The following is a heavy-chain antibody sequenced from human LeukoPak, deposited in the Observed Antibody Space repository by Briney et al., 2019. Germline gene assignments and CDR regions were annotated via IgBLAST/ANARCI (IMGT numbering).Heavy chain of an antibody. J-gene: IGHJ4*02. CDR1: GFTFSSYG. CDR2: LRGGGET. D-gene: IGHD3-16*01. CDR3: AKASWVSSADAVL. V-gene: IGHV3-23*01. Sequence: GGSLRLSCAASGFTFSSYGMSWFRQAPARGLEWVSSLRGGGETFYADSVKGRFTLSRDESKNTVYLQMNNLRVEDTAVYFCAKASWVSSADAVLWGQGTLVTVSS.